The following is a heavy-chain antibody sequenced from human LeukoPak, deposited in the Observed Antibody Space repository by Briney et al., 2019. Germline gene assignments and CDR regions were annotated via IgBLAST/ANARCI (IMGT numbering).Heavy chain of an antibody. CDR1: GFIFSSYS. CDR3: AKAASSSWPSYQYGMDV. V-gene: IGHV3-23*01. CDR2: ITGSGKNT. D-gene: IGHD6-13*01. J-gene: IGHJ6*02. Sequence: GGSLRLSCAASGFIFSSYSMSWVRQAPGKGLEWVSVITGSGKNTYYADSVKGRFTISKDNSKNTGYLQMNDLRVDDTAVYYCAKAASSSWPSYQYGMDVWGQGTTVTVSS.